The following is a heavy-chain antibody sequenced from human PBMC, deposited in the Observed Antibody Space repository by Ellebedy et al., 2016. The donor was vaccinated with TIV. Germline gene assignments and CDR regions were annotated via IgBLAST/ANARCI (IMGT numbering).Heavy chain of an antibody. CDR2: IIPIFGTA. J-gene: IGHJ5*02. V-gene: IGHV1-69*13. D-gene: IGHD2-2*01. CDR1: GGTFSSYA. Sequence: SVKVSXXASGGTFSSYAISWVRQAPGQGLEWMGGIIPIFGTANYAQKFQGRVTITADESTSTAYMELSSLRSEDTAVYYCARSGQSLPTCSSTSCFNARTWGQGTLVTVSS. CDR3: ARSGQSLPTCSSTSCFNART.